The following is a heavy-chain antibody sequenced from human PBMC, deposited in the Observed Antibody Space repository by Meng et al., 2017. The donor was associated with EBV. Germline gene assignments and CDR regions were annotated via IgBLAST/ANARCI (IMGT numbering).Heavy chain of an antibody. V-gene: IGHV1-69*06. CDR2: IIPIFGTA. J-gene: IGHJ4*02. Sequence: RGAHGAEGKNPGYSVNGACKASGGTFSSYAISWVRQAPGQGLEWMGGIIPIFGTANYAQKFQGRVTITADKSTSTAYMELSSLRSEDTAVYYCARAEIAAAGRLDYWGQGTLVTVSS. D-gene: IGHD6-13*01. CDR3: ARAEIAAAGRLDY. CDR1: GGTFSSYA.